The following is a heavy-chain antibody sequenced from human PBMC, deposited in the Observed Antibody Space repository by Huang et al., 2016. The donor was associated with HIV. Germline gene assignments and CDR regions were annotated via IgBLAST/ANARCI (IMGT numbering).Heavy chain of an antibody. D-gene: IGHD7-27*01. CDR3: ANWVY. Sequence: QVQLVESGGGVVQPGRSLRLSCAASGFTFCSYGMHWVRQAPGKGLEWVAVISYDGSNKYYADAVKGRFTISRDNSKNTLYLQMNSLRAEDTAVYYCANWVYWGQGTLVTVSS. V-gene: IGHV3-30*18. CDR2: ISYDGSNK. CDR1: GFTFCSYG. J-gene: IGHJ4*02.